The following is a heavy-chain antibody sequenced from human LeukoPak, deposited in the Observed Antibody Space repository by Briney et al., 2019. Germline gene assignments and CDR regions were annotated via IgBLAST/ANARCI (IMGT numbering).Heavy chain of an antibody. J-gene: IGHJ4*02. V-gene: IGHV4-59*01. D-gene: IGHD6-19*01. CDR3: ARVVTLAGSRYFDY. CDR1: GGSISTYY. CDR2: IYYSGCT. Sequence: SETLSLTCTVSGGSISTYYWTWIRQPPGKRLEWIGYIYYSGCTNYNPSLKSRVTISVDTSKNQFSLKLNSVTAADTAVYYCARVVTLAGSRYFDYWGRGTLATVSS.